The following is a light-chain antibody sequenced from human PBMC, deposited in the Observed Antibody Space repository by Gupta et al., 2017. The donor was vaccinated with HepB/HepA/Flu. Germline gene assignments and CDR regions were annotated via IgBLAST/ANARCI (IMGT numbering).Light chain of an antibody. CDR3: QQDCRSPYT. V-gene: IGKV3-20*01. Sequence: EIVLTQSPGTLSLSPGERATLSCRASQSVSSSFLAWYQQKPGQAPRLLIYGASSRATGIPDRFSGSGSGTDFTLTISRLEPEDFAVYYCQQDCRSPYTFGQGTKVEIK. J-gene: IGKJ2*01. CDR2: GAS. CDR1: QSVSSSF.